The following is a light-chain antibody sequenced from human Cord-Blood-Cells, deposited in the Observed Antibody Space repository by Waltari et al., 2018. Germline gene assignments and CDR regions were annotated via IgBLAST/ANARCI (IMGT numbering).Light chain of an antibody. Sequence: EIVLTQSPATLSLSPGAIATLSCRASQSVSSYLAWYQRKPGQAPRVLIYDASNRATGIPARCSGSGSGTDFTLSISSLETEDFAVYYCQQRSNWQVTFGQGTRLEIK. J-gene: IGKJ5*01. CDR2: DAS. CDR3: QQRSNWQVT. V-gene: IGKV3-11*01. CDR1: QSVSSY.